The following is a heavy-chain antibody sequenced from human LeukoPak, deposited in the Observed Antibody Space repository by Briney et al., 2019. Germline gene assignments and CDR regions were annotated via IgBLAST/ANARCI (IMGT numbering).Heavy chain of an antibody. D-gene: IGHD3-22*01. CDR2: IIPILGIA. Sequence: SVKVSCKASGGTFSSYAISWVRQAPGQGLEWMGRIIPILGIANYAQKFQGRVTITADKSTSTAYMELSSLRSEDTAVYHCVAPYYYDSSGSLDYWGQGTLVTVSS. V-gene: IGHV1-69*04. J-gene: IGHJ4*02. CDR3: VAPYYYDSSGSLDY. CDR1: GGTFSSYA.